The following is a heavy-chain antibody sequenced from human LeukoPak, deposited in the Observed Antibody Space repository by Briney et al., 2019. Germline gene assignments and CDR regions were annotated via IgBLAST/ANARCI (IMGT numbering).Heavy chain of an antibody. CDR3: AREYPLDIVATLDY. V-gene: IGHV4-38-2*02. CDR2: IYHSGST. D-gene: IGHD5-12*01. Sequence: NPSETLSLTCTVSGYSISSGYYWGWIRQPPGKGLEWIGSIYHSGSTYYNPSLKSRVTISVDTSKNQFSLKLSSVTAADTAVYYCAREYPLDIVATLDYWGQGTLVTVSS. J-gene: IGHJ4*02. CDR1: GYSISSGYY.